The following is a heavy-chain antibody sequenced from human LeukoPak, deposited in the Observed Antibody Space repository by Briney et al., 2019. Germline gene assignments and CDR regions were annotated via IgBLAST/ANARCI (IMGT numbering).Heavy chain of an antibody. CDR1: RFTFSSYA. CDR3: ARDGLAAATLHWCFDL. Sequence: GGSLRLSCAASRFTFSSYAMSWVRQAPGKGLEWVSAISGSGGSTYYADSVKGRFTISRDNARNSLYLQMNSLRAEDTAVYYCARDGLAAATLHWCFDLWGRGTLVTVSS. CDR2: ISGSGGST. V-gene: IGHV3-23*01. J-gene: IGHJ2*01. D-gene: IGHD2-15*01.